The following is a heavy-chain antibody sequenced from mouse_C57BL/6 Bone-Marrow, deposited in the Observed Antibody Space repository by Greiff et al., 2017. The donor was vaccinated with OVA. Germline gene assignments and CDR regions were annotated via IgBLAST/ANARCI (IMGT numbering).Heavy chain of an antibody. J-gene: IGHJ4*01. V-gene: IGHV1-4*01. CDR2: INPSSGYT. CDR1: GYTFTSYT. Sequence: QVQLQQSGAELARPGASVKMSCKASGYTFTSYTMHWVKQRPGQGLEWIGYINPSSGYTKYNQKFKDKATLTADKSSSTAYMQLSSLTSEDSAVYYCARGGPGYAMDYWGQGTSVTVSS. CDR3: ARGGPGYAMDY.